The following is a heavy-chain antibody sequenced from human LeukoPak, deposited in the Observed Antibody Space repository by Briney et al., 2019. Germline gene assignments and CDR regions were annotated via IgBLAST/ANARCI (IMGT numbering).Heavy chain of an antibody. D-gene: IGHD4-17*01. CDR3: ARHAVYYGDPKFDY. V-gene: IGHV4-61*02. CDR2: IYTSGST. CDR1: GGSISSGFYY. Sequence: PSETLSLTCTVSGGSISSGFYYWSWIRQPAGKGLEWIGRIYTSGSTNYNPSLKSRISISVDTSKNQFSLKLTSVTAADTAVYYCARHAVYYGDPKFDYWGQGTLGTVSS. J-gene: IGHJ4*02.